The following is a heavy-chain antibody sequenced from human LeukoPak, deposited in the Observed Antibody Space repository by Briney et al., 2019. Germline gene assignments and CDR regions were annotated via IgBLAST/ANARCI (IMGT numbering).Heavy chain of an antibody. V-gene: IGHV1-46*04. J-gene: IGHJ4*02. Sequence: ASVKVSCKASGYTFTSYYMHWVRQAPGQGLEWMGIINPSGGSTSYADSVKGRFTISRDNAKTSLYLQMNSLRAEDTAVYYCARDLSGVTGYTYGRGIDYWGQGTLVTVSS. D-gene: IGHD5-18*01. CDR2: INPSGGST. CDR1: GYTFTSYY. CDR3: ARDLSGVTGYTYGRGIDY.